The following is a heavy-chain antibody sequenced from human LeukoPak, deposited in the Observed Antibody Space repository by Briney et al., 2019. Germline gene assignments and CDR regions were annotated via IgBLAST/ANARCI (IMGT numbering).Heavy chain of an antibody. CDR1: GFTFDDYG. Sequence: GGSLRLSCAASGFTFDDYGMSWVRQAPGKGLEWVSAISGSGGSTYYADSVKGRFTISRDNSKNTLYLQMNSLRAEDTAVYYCAKDRTRALIGIMDVWGKGTTVTVSS. V-gene: IGHV3-23*01. J-gene: IGHJ6*03. CDR3: AKDRTRALIGIMDV. CDR2: ISGSGGST. D-gene: IGHD2/OR15-2a*01.